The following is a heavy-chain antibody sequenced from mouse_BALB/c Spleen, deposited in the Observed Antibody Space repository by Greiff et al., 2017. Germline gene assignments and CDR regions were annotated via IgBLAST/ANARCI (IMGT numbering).Heavy chain of an antibody. CDR1: GFTFTDYY. Sequence: EVKLVESGGGLVKPGGSLKLSCAASGFTFTDYYMYWVRQTPEKGLEWVATISDGGSYTYYPDSVKGRFTISRDNAKNNLYLQMSSLKSEDTAMYYCARGDYGSSYVIYYAMDYWGQGTSVTVSA. J-gene: IGHJ4*01. V-gene: IGHV5-4*02. CDR2: ISDGGSYT. D-gene: IGHD1-1*01. CDR3: ARGDYGSSYVIYYAMDY.